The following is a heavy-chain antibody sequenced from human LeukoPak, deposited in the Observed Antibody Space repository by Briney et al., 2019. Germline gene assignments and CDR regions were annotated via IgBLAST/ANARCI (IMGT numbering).Heavy chain of an antibody. CDR1: GFTFSSYA. J-gene: IGHJ4*02. CDR3: ARDYSSSSTLDY. Sequence: GGSLRLSCAASGFTFSSYAMSWVRQAPGKGLEWVALIWYDGSNNYYADSVKGRFTISRDNSKNTLYLQMNSLRAEDTAVYYCARDYSSSSTLDYWGQGTLVTVSS. D-gene: IGHD6-6*01. V-gene: IGHV3-33*08. CDR2: IWYDGSNN.